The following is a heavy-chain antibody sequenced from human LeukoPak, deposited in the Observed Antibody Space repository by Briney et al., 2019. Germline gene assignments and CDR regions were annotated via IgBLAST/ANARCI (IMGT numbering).Heavy chain of an antibody. CDR2: IWYDGSNK. D-gene: IGHD1-7*01. CDR1: GFTFSSDG. V-gene: IGHV3-33*01. CDR3: ARDFGRLELREYFDY. J-gene: IGHJ4*02. Sequence: GGSLRLSCAASGFTFSSDGMHWVRQAPGKGLEWVAVIWYDGSNKYYADSVKGRFTISRDNSKNTLYLQMNSLRAEDTAVYYCARDFGRLELREYFDYWGQGTLVTVSS.